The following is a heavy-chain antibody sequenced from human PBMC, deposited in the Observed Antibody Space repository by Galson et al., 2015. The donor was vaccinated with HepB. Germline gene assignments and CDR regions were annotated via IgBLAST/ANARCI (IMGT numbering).Heavy chain of an antibody. D-gene: IGHD3-3*01. V-gene: IGHV1-69*06. CDR1: GGTFSSYA. CDR3: ARDICQYYDFWSGYWPLSCYYGMDV. J-gene: IGHJ6*02. CDR2: IIPIFGTA. Sequence: SVKVSCKASGGTFSSYAISWVRQAPGQGLEWMGGIIPIFGTANYAQKFQGRVTITADKSTSTAYMELSSLRSEDTAVYYCARDICQYYDFWSGYWPLSCYYGMDVWGQGTTVTVSS.